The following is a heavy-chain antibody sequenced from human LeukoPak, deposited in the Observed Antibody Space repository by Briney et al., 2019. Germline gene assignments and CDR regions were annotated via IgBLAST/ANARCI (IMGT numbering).Heavy chain of an antibody. J-gene: IGHJ6*03. D-gene: IGHD6-13*01. Sequence: GGSLRLSCAASGFTFSSYWMSWVRQAPGKGLEWVSYISTSSSTMYYADSVKGRFTISRDNARNSLYLQMNSLRAEDTAVYYCARDREKQQLPQFFYYYYMDVWGKGTTVTVSS. CDR2: ISTSSSTM. V-gene: IGHV3-48*01. CDR1: GFTFSSYW. CDR3: ARDREKQQLPQFFYYYYMDV.